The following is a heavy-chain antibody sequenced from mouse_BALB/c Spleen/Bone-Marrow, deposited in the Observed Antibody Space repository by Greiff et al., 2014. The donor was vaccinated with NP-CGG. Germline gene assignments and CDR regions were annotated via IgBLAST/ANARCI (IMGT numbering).Heavy chain of an antibody. V-gene: IGHV5-17*02. CDR3: ARGGNWDDFDV. D-gene: IGHD4-1*01. CDR2: ISSGSTSI. CDR1: GFTFSSFG. J-gene: IGHJ1*01. Sequence: EVQLQESGGGLVQPGGSRKLSCAASGFTFSSFGMHWVRQAPERGLEWVAYISSGSTSIFYSDTVRGRFTISRDNPKNTPFLQMTSLTSEDTAMYYCARGGNWDDFDVWGAGTTVTVSS.